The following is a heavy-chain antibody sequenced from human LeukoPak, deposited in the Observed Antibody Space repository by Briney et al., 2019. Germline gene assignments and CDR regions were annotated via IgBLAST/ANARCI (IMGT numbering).Heavy chain of an antibody. CDR3: AKHYGDYFDAFDI. D-gene: IGHD4-17*01. CDR1: GFTFSSYS. V-gene: IGHV3-48*04. Sequence: GGSLRLSCAASGFTFSSYSMNWVRQAPGKGLEWVSYISSSSGTIYYADSVKGRFTISRDNAKNSLYLQMNSLRAEDTALYYCAKHYGDYFDAFDIWGQGTMVTVSS. CDR2: ISSSSGTI. J-gene: IGHJ3*02.